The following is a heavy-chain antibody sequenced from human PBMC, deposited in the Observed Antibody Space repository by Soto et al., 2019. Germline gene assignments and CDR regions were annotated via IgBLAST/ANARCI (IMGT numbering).Heavy chain of an antibody. CDR3: ARGSGSDFWSGYYGNWFDP. CDR1: GYTFTSYD. CDR2: MNPNSGNT. V-gene: IGHV1-8*01. D-gene: IGHD3-3*01. Sequence: ASVEVSCKASGYTFTSYDINWVRQATGQGLEWMGWMNPNSGNTGYAQKFQGRVTMTRNTSISTAYMELSSLRSEDTAVYYCARGSGSDFWSGYYGNWFDPWGQGTLVTVSS. J-gene: IGHJ5*02.